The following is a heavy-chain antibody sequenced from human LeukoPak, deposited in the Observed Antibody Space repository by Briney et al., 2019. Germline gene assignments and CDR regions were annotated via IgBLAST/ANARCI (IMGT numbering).Heavy chain of an antibody. J-gene: IGHJ4*02. D-gene: IGHD3-10*01. Sequence: SVKVSCKASGGTFSSYAISWVRQAPGQGLEWMGGIIPIFGTANYAQKFQGRVTITADESTSTAYMELSSLRSEDTAVYYCAREEWEGSGSYLSGTWGQGTLVTVSS. V-gene: IGHV1-69*13. CDR3: AREEWEGSGSYLSGT. CDR2: IIPIFGTA. CDR1: GGTFSSYA.